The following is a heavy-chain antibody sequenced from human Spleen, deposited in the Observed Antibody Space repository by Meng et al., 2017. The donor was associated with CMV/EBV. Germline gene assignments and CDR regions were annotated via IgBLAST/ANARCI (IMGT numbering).Heavy chain of an antibody. V-gene: IGHV1-2*02. CDR1: GYTFTDYY. Sequence: ASVKVSCKASGYTFTDYYIHWVRQAPGQGLEWMGWINPNSGGTNYAQKFQGRVTMTRDTSISTAYMELSRLRSEDTALYYCASGATMIRGVMPPGYWGQGTLVTVSS. D-gene: IGHD3-10*01. J-gene: IGHJ4*02. CDR2: INPNSGGT. CDR3: ASGATMIRGVMPPGY.